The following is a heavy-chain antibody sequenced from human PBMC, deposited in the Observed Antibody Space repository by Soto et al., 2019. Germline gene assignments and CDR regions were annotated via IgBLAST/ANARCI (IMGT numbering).Heavy chain of an antibody. CDR2: ISFDGANE. Sequence: QLVDSGGRGVQPGRSLRLSCEASEFTFSSYAMHWVRQAPGRGLEWVALISFDGANEYYADSVKGRFIISRDNSKSMVYLQMNSLSPDDTAIYYCARPIPRWSYHYGMDVWGQGTTVTVSS. V-gene: IGHV3-30-3*01. D-gene: IGHD2-15*01. CDR1: EFTFSSYA. CDR3: ARPIPRWSYHYGMDV. J-gene: IGHJ6*02.